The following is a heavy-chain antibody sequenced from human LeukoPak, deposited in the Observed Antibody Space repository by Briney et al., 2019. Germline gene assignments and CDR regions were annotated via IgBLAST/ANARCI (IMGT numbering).Heavy chain of an antibody. J-gene: IGHJ4*02. V-gene: IGHV1-69*04. CDR1: GGTFSSYA. CDR3: ARDIMVRGVIHPDY. D-gene: IGHD3-10*01. CDR2: IIPILGIA. Sequence: ASVNVSCKASGGTFSSYAISWVRQAPGQGLEWMGRIIPILGIANYAQKFQGRVTITADKYASTAHMDLSSLRSEDTAVYYCARDIMVRGVIHPDYWGQGTLVSVSS.